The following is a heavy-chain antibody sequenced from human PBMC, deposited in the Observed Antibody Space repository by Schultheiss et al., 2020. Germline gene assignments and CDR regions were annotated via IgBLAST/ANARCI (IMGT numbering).Heavy chain of an antibody. CDR2: IYHSGST. Sequence: SETLSLTCAVSGGSISSSNWWSWVRQPPGKGLEWIGEIYHSGSTNYNPSLKSRVTISVDTSKNQFSLKLSSVTAADTAVYYCARWGGYYPYYFDYWGQGTLVTVSS. CDR1: GGSISSSNW. J-gene: IGHJ4*02. V-gene: IGHV4-4*02. D-gene: IGHD3-3*01. CDR3: ARWGGYYPYYFDY.